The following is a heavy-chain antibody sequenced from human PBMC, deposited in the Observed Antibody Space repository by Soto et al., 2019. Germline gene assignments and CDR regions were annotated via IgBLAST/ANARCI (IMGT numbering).Heavy chain of an antibody. CDR2: SRDKPQGYST. J-gene: IGHJ4*02. D-gene: IGHD3-22*01. CDR3: VRATYFSDSSGYTRCLDY. Sequence: PWGSLRLSCAASGFTFSSYAMNWVRQAPGKGLEWVGRSRDKPQGYSTAYAASVKGRFTTSRDESKNSAYLQMNSLKTEDTAVYYCVRATYFSDSSGYTRCLDYWGQGTLVTVPQ. CDR1: GFTFSSYA. V-gene: IGHV3-72*01.